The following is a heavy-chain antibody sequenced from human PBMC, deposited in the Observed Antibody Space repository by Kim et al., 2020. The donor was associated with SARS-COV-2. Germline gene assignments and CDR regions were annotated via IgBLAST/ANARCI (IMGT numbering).Heavy chain of an antibody. V-gene: IGHV3-30*01. Sequence: YANSVKGRFTISREHSKNTLYLQMNSLRAEDTAVYYCARDLEGMGGTNAYWGQGTLVTVSS. J-gene: IGHJ4*02. CDR3: ARDLEGMGGTNAY. D-gene: IGHD1-7*01.